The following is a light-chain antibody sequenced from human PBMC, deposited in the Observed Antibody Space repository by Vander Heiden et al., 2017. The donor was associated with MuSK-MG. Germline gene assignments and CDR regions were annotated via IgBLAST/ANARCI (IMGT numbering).Light chain of an antibody. J-gene: IGLJ3*02. CDR1: SSAVDDYNY. Sequence: QSALTQPRSVSGSPGQSVTISCTGTSSAVDDYNYVSWYQQHPGKAPKLMIFDVSKRPAGVPDRFSGSKSGNTASLTISGRQADDEADYFCCADAGSDTWVFGGGTKLTVL. CDR3: CADAGSDTWV. V-gene: IGLV2-11*01. CDR2: DVS.